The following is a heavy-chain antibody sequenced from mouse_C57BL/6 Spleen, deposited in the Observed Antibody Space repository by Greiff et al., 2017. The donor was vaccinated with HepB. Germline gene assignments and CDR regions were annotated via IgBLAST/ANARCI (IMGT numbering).Heavy chain of an antibody. J-gene: IGHJ1*03. Sequence: EVQLQESGGGLVQPGGSLSLSCAASGFTFTDYYMSWVRQPPGKALEWLGFIRNKANGYTTEYSASVKGRFTISRDNSQSILYLQMNALRAEDSATYYCARWSTTVVATRYFDVWGTGTTVTVSS. CDR3: ARWSTTVVATRYFDV. CDR2: IRNKANGYTT. CDR1: GFTFTDYY. D-gene: IGHD1-1*01. V-gene: IGHV7-3*01.